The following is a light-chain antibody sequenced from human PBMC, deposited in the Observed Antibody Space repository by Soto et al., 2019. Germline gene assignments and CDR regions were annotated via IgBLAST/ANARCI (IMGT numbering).Light chain of an antibody. J-gene: IGKJ1*01. V-gene: IGKV1-39*01. Sequence: DIHMTQSPSSLSASLGDRVTITCRASQSISSYLNWYQQKPGKAPKLLIYAASSLQSGVPSRFSGSGSGTDFTLTISSLQPEDFATYYCQQSYSTPRTFGQGTKV. CDR3: QQSYSTPRT. CDR1: QSISSY. CDR2: AAS.